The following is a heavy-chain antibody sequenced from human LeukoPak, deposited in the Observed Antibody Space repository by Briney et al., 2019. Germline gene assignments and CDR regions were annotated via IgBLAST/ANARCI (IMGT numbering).Heavy chain of an antibody. CDR1: GFTLSSYG. V-gene: IGHV3-30*02. CDR3: AKDRGSSGSYYTFDY. Sequence: GGSLRLSCAASGFTLSSYGMHWVRQAPGKGLAWVAFIRYDGSDKYYADSVKGRFTISRDNSKNTLYLQMNSLRAEDTAVYYCAKDRGSSGSYYTFDYWGQGTLVTVSS. D-gene: IGHD3-10*01. J-gene: IGHJ4*02. CDR2: IRYDGSDK.